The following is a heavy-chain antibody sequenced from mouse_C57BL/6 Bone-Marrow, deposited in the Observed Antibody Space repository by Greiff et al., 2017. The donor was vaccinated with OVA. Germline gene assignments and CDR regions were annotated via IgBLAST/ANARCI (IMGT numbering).Heavy chain of an antibody. J-gene: IGHJ4*01. Sequence: EVQLQQSGAELVKPGASVKLSCTASGFNIKDYYMHWVKQRTEQGLEWIGRIDPEDGETKYAPKFPGKATITADTSSNTAYLQLSSLTSEDTAVYYCAHYDGDGYYAMDYWGQGTSVTVSS. CDR2: IDPEDGET. CDR1: GFNIKDYY. V-gene: IGHV14-2*01. D-gene: IGHD1-2*01. CDR3: AHYDGDGYYAMDY.